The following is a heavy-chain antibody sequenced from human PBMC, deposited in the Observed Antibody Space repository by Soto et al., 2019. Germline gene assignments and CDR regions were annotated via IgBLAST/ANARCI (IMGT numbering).Heavy chain of an antibody. CDR1: GYTFTSYY. J-gene: IGHJ3*02. D-gene: IGHD2-15*01. Sequence: ASVKVSCKASGYTFTSYYMHSVRQAPGQGLEWMGIINPSGGSTSYAQKFQGRVTMTRDTSTSTVYMELSSLRSEDTAVYYCARPSRECSGGSCYLNPLPCCGFDIWGQGTMVNVSS. CDR3: ARPSRECSGGSCYLNPLPCCGFDI. CDR2: INPSGGST. V-gene: IGHV1-46*01.